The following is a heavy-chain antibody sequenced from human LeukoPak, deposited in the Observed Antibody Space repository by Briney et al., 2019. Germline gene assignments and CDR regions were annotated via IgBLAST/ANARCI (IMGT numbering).Heavy chain of an antibody. D-gene: IGHD2-2*03. CDR2: ISSSGGTT. CDR1: GFTFSSYA. Sequence: GSLRLSCAASGFTFSSYAMSWVRQAPGKGLEWVSAISSSGGTTYYADSVKGRFTISRDNSKNTLYLQMNSLRAEDTAVYYCAKDGQTWMRAFDIWGQGTMVTVSS. V-gene: IGHV3-23*01. J-gene: IGHJ3*02. CDR3: AKDGQTWMRAFDI.